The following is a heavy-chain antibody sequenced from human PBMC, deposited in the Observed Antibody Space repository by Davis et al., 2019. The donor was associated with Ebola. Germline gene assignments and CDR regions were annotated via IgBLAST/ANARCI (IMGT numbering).Heavy chain of an antibody. CDR2: ITGSGRTI. J-gene: IGHJ4*02. Sequence: GGSLRLSCAASGFTLSTYDMSWVRQAPGKGLEWISYITGSGRTIYYADSVKGRFTISGDNAKNALYLQMNSLRAEDTAVYYCERGGPVWSGNIFDSWGQGTPVTVSS. V-gene: IGHV3-48*03. CDR1: GFTLSTYD. D-gene: IGHD3-3*01. CDR3: ERGGPVWSGNIFDS.